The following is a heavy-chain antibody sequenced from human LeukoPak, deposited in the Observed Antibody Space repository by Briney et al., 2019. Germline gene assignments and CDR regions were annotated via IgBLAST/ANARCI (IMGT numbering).Heavy chain of an antibody. CDR1: XXSISSSSYY. J-gene: IGHJ4*02. Sequence: SETLSLXCXXXXXSISSSSYYWGWIRQPPGKGLEWIGSIYYSGSTYYNPSLKSRVTISVDTSKNQFSLKLSSVTAADTAVYYCARQLGYCSSTSCYADKVDYWGQGTLVTVSS. D-gene: IGHD2-2*01. V-gene: IGHV4-39*01. CDR2: IYYSGST. CDR3: ARQLGYCSSTSCYADKVDY.